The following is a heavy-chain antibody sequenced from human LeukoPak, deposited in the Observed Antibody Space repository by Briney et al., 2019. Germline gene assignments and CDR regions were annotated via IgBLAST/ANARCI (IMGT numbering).Heavy chain of an antibody. Sequence: GASVKVSCKASGYTFTGYYIHWVRQAPGQGLEWMGRIIPILGIANYAQKFQGRVTITADKSTSTAYMELSSLRSEDTAVYYCARDRPSDSSSWYYWGQGTLVTVSS. J-gene: IGHJ4*02. CDR1: GYTFTGYY. CDR3: ARDRPSDSSSWYY. CDR2: IIPILGIA. D-gene: IGHD6-13*01. V-gene: IGHV1-69*04.